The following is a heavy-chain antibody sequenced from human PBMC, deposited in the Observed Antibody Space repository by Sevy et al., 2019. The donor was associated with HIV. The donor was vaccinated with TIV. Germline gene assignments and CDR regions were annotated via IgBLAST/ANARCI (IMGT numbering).Heavy chain of an antibody. D-gene: IGHD3-3*01. CDR1: GFIVSSNY. Sequence: GSLRLSCAVSGFIVSSNYMTWVRQAPGKGLEWVSVIYSGGNTFYADSVRGRFTISRDNSKNTLYLQMNSLRAEDTAVYYCARGMILEGSWYRMDVWGQGTTVTVSS. J-gene: IGHJ6*02. CDR2: IYSGGNT. CDR3: ARGMILEGSWYRMDV. V-gene: IGHV3-53*01.